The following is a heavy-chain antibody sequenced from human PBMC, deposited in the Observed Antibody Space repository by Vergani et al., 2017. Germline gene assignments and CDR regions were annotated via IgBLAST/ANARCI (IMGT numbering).Heavy chain of an antibody. CDR2: IIPIFGTA. D-gene: IGHD3-22*01. Sequence: QVQLVQSGAEVKKPGSSVKVSCKASGGTFSSYAISWVRQAPGQGLEWMGGIIPIFGTANYAQKFQGRVTITADKSTSTAYMELSSLRSEDTAVYYCARGGRHYDSGGYSGGNCFDPWGQGTLVTVSS. V-gene: IGHV1-69*06. CDR1: GGTFSSYA. J-gene: IGHJ5*02. CDR3: ARGGRHYDSGGYSGGNCFDP.